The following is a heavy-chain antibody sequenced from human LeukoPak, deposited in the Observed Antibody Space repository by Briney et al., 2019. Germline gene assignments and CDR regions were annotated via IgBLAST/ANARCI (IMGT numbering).Heavy chain of an antibody. Sequence: PGGSLRLSRAASGFTFSNYDMHWVRQAPGKGLEWVAVIWYDGSNKYYADSVKGRFTISRDNSKNTLYLQMNSLRAEDTAVYYCARDDYGGKLDIWGQGTVVTVSS. V-gene: IGHV3-33*01. CDR1: GFTFSNYD. D-gene: IGHD4-23*01. CDR2: IWYDGSNK. CDR3: ARDDYGGKLDI. J-gene: IGHJ3*02.